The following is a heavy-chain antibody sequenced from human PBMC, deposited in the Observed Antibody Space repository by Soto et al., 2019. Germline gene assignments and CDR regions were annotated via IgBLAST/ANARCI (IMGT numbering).Heavy chain of an antibody. J-gene: IGHJ4*02. Sequence: GGSLRLSCEASGFTFSGFDMHWVRQPTGKGLEWVSSIGTAGDTYYAVSVKGRFTISRDNAKNSLSLQMNSLRAGDMAVYFCAKSQEIGTHFFDSWGQGTQATVSS. CDR3: AKSQEIGTHFFDS. CDR1: GFTFSGFD. V-gene: IGHV3-13*01. CDR2: IGTAGDT. D-gene: IGHD6-13*01.